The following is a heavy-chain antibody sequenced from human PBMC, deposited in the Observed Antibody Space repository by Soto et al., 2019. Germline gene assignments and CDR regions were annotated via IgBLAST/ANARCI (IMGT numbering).Heavy chain of an antibody. CDR2: IIPIFGTA. D-gene: IGHD5-18*01. J-gene: IGHJ6*02. Sequence: QVQLVQSGAEVKKPGSSVKVSCKASGGTFSSYAISWVRQAPGQGLEWMGGIIPIFGTANYAQKFQGRVTITADESTSTAYMELSSRRSEDTAVYYCARGDTAMAGFNAVYYYGMDVWGQGTTVTVSS. V-gene: IGHV1-69*01. CDR3: ARGDTAMAGFNAVYYYGMDV. CDR1: GGTFSSYA.